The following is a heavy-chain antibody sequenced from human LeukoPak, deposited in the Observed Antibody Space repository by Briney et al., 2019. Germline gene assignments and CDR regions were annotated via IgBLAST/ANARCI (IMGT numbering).Heavy chain of an antibody. V-gene: IGHV3-23*01. J-gene: IGHJ4*02. CDR3: AKEYYYDSSGPDY. D-gene: IGHD3-22*01. CDR1: GFTFSSYA. CDR2: ISGSGGST. Sequence: GGSLRLSCAACGFTFSSYAMSWVRQAPGKGMEWVSAISGSGGSTYYADSVKGRFTISRDNSKNTLYLQMNSLRAEDTAVYYCAKEYYYDSSGPDYWGQGTLVTVSS.